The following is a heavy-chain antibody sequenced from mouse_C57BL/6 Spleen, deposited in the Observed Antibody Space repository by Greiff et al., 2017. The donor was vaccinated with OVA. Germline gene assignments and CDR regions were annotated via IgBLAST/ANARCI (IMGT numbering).Heavy chain of an antibody. CDR2: IDPEDGDT. V-gene: IGHV14-1*01. Sequence: EVKLQQSGAELVRPGASVKLSCTASGFNIKDYYMHWVKQRPEQGLEWIGRIDPEDGDTEYAPKFQGKATMTADTSSNTAYLQLSSLTSEDTAVYYCTGDYYGSSCFAYWGQGTLVTVSA. CDR3: TGDYYGSSCFAY. CDR1: GFNIKDYY. D-gene: IGHD1-1*01. J-gene: IGHJ3*01.